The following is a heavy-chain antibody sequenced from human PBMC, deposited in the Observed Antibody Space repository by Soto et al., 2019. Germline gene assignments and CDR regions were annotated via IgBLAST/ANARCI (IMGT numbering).Heavy chain of an antibody. CDR1: GFTFRSYA. J-gene: IGHJ6*02. V-gene: IGHV3-33*01. CDR3: ARDHPPRYDSGGSLHYYGMDV. CDR2: IWDDGSTT. Sequence: QVQMVESGGGVVRPGRSLRLSCSASGFTFRSYAMHWVRQAPGKGLEWVAVIWDDGSTTYFAASVKGRFTVSRDNSKNTLYLQMNNLRVEDTALYFCARDHPPRYDSGGSLHYYGMDVWGQGTAVSVSS. D-gene: IGHD3-22*01.